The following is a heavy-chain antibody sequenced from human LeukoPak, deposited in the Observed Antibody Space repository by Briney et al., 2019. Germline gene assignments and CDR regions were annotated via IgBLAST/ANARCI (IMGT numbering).Heavy chain of an antibody. D-gene: IGHD3/OR15-3a*01. CDR2: IYTSGST. Sequence: SETLSLTCTVSGGSISSYYWSWIRQPAGKGLEWIGRIYTSGSTNYNPSLKSRVAISVDKSKNQFSLKLSSVTAADTAVYYCARDFRGTNYYYYMDVWGKGTTVTVSS. V-gene: IGHV4-4*07. CDR3: ARDFRGTNYYYYMDV. CDR1: GGSISSYY. J-gene: IGHJ6*03.